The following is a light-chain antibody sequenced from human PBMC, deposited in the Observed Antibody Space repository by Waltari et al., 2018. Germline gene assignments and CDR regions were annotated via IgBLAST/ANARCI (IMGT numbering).Light chain of an antibody. J-gene: IGLJ3*02. CDR2: VNSDGSH. CDR3: QTGGHGTWV. Sequence: QLVLTQSPSASASLGASLKLTCTLSSGHSSNIIAWHQQQPEKGPWYLMKVNSDGSHSKGDRIPDRFSGSSSGAGRYLTISSRQSEDEADSYCQTGGHGTWVFGGGTKLTVL. V-gene: IGLV4-69*01. CDR1: SGHSSNI.